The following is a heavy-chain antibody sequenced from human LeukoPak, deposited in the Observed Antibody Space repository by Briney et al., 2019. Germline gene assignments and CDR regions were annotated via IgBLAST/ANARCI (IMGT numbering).Heavy chain of an antibody. D-gene: IGHD3-16*02. CDR3: ARGIDNWFDP. J-gene: IGHJ5*02. V-gene: IGHV4-4*07. CDR1: GVSISSYY. CDR2: IYTSGST. Sequence: SETLSLTCTVSGVSISSYYWSWIRQPAGKGLEWIGRIYTSGSTNYNPSLKSRVTMSVDTSKNPCSLKLSSVPAVDTAVYYCARGIDNWFDPWSQGTLVTVSS.